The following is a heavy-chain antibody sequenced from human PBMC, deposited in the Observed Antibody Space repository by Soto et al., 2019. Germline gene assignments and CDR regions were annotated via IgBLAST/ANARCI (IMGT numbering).Heavy chain of an antibody. J-gene: IGHJ4*02. D-gene: IGHD3-10*01. CDR3: ARAATGSYHSAY. CDR2: TSIYNGHT. Sequence: QVQLVQSGPEVRKPGASLKVSCKASGYTFTASGISWVRQAPGQGLEWMGWTSIYNGHTEYSPKFLGRVTITADPSTNTAYMELTSLSSDDTGIYFCARAATGSYHSAYWGQGTVVTVSA. CDR1: GYTFTASG. V-gene: IGHV1-18*01.